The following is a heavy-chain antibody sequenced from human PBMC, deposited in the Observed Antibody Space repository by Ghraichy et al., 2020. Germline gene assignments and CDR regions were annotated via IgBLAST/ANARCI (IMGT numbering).Heavy chain of an antibody. V-gene: IGHV4-39*01. CDR1: GGSISSSSYY. CDR3: ARLHRGEVIDY. CDR2: IYYSGST. D-gene: IGHD3-10*01. J-gene: IGHJ4*02. Sequence: SETLSLTCTVSGGSISSSSYYWGWIRQPPGKGLEWIGSIYYSGSTYYNPSLKSRVTISVDTSKNQFSLKLSSVTAADTAVYYCARLHRGEVIDYWGQGTLVTVSS.